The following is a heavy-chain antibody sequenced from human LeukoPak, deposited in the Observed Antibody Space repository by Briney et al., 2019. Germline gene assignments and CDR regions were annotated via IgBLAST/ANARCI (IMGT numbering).Heavy chain of an antibody. D-gene: IGHD6-19*01. CDR2: ISSSSSYI. V-gene: IGHV3-21*01. CDR3: ARSSSSGWCDY. J-gene: IGHJ4*02. CDR1: GFTFSSYS. Sequence: GGSLRLSCAASGFTFSSYSMNWVREAPGKGLEWVSSISSSSSYIYYADSVKGRFTISRDNAKNSLYLQMNSLRAEDTAVYYCARSSSSGWCDYWGQGTLVTVSS.